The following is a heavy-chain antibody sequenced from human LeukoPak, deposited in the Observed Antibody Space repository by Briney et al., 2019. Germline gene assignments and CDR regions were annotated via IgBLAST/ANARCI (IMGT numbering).Heavy chain of an antibody. V-gene: IGHV1-2*06. Sequence: ASVKVSCKASGYTFSGSYIHWVRQAPGQGLEWMGRISPNSGDTNYAQNFQGRVTMTRDTSTNTVYMELSSLRSEDTAVYYCARGPSITMVRGGQWYYYMDVWGKGTTVTISS. CDR3: ARGPSITMVRGGQWYYYMDV. D-gene: IGHD3-10*01. J-gene: IGHJ6*03. CDR2: ISPNSGDT. CDR1: GYTFSGSY.